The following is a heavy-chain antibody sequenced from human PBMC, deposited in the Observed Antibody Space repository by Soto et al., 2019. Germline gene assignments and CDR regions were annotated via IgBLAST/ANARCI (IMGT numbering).Heavy chain of an antibody. V-gene: IGHV3-23*01. J-gene: IGHJ4*02. D-gene: IGHD2-15*01. CDR1: GFTFSNYA. CDR3: VRTSLVVAAATREDY. Sequence: EVQLLESGGGLVQPGGSLRLSCAASGFTFSNYAMSWVRQAPGKGLEWVSAISSSGDSPYYADSVKGRFTISRDNAKNTLYLQMNSLRAEDTAVYYCVRTSLVVAAATREDYWGQGTLVTVSS. CDR2: ISSSGDSP.